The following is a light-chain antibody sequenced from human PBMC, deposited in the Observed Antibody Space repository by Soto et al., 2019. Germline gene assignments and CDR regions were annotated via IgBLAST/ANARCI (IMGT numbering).Light chain of an antibody. CDR2: LAS. CDR3: MQLLHPPLT. CDR1: QSLLHSNGYDY. V-gene: IGKV2-28*01. Sequence: DVVMTQSPLSLPVTPGEPASISCRSSQSLLHSNGYDYLAWFLQKPGQSPQLLIYLASSRASGVPDRFSGSGSGTDFTLEISSVAAEDLGIYYCMQLLHPPLTFGGGTRVEI. J-gene: IGKJ4*01.